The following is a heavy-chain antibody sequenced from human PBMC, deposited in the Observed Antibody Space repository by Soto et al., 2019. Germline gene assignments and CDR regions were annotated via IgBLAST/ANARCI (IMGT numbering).Heavy chain of an antibody. CDR1: DGSLSPNY. CDR3: ARLGAYYQALDS. D-gene: IGHD3-22*01. V-gene: IGHV4-59*08. J-gene: IGHJ4*02. Sequence: SETLSLTCTVSDGSLSPNYWSWVRQSPGKGLDWIGYIYYAGTTTYNPSLKSRITISLDTSQNEVSLKLSSVTAADTAVYYCARLGAYYQALDSWGRGTLVTVSS. CDR2: IYYAGTT.